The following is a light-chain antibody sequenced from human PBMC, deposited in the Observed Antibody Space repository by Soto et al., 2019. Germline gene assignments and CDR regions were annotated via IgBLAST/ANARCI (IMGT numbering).Light chain of an antibody. V-gene: IGKV3-20*01. CDR3: QHYGSSHT. Sequence: EIVLTQSPGTLSLSPGERATLSCRASQSVSSSYLAWYQQKPGQAPSLLISGASSRATGIPDRFSGSGSGTDFTLTITRLQPDDFAVYYCQHYGSSHTYGPGTKVYIE. J-gene: IGKJ3*01. CDR1: QSVSSSY. CDR2: GAS.